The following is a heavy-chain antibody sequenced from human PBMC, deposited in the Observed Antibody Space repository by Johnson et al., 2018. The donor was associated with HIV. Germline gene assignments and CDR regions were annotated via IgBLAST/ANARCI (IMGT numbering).Heavy chain of an antibody. D-gene: IGHD6-19*01. Sequence: QVQLVESGGGVVQPGRSLRLSCTASGFTFSSYGMHWVRQAPGKGLEWVAVIWYDGGRIQYVDSVKGRFIISRDNAENSLYLEMNSLRAEDTALYYCVKDRRFAVAGPHDGFDIWGQGTMVTVSS. CDR2: IWYDGGRI. J-gene: IGHJ3*02. V-gene: IGHV3-33*03. CDR3: VKDRRFAVAGPHDGFDI. CDR1: GFTFSSYG.